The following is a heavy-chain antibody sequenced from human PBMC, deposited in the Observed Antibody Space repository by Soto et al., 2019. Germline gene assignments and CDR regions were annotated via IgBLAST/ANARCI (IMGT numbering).Heavy chain of an antibody. CDR3: ASPLNSAEACDP. CDR2: ISSSGSTI. J-gene: IGHJ5*02. Sequence: GGSLRLSCAASGFTFSSYEMNWVRQAPGKGLEWVSYISSSGSTIYYADSVKGRFTISRDNAKNSLYLQMNSLRAEDTAVYYCASPLNSAEACDPWGQGTLVNV. V-gene: IGHV3-48*03. CDR1: GFTFSSYE.